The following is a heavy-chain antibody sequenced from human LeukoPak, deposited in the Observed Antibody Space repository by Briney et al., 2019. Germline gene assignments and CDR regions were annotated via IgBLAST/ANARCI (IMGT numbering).Heavy chain of an antibody. CDR2: ISWDGGST. D-gene: IGHD6-19*01. CDR3: ARSGSGWPDYYYYYMDV. J-gene: IGHJ6*03. V-gene: IGHV3-43*01. Sequence: PGGSLRLSCAASGFTFDDYTMHWVRQAPGKGLEWVYLISWDGGSTYYADSVKGRFTISRDNSKNSLYLQMNSLRTEDTALYYCARSGSGWPDYYYYYMDVWGKGTTVTVSS. CDR1: GFTFDDYT.